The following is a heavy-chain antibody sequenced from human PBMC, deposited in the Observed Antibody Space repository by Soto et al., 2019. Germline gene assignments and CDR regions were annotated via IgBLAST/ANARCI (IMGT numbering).Heavy chain of an antibody. Sequence: SETLSLTCTVSGGSISSSSYYWGWIRQPPGKGLEWIGSIYYSGSTYYNPSLKSRVTISVDTSKNQFSLKLSSVTAADTAVYYCARRGYYYDSSGYAFDIWGQGTMVT. D-gene: IGHD3-22*01. CDR1: GGSISSSSYY. J-gene: IGHJ3*02. V-gene: IGHV4-39*01. CDR2: IYYSGST. CDR3: ARRGYYYDSSGYAFDI.